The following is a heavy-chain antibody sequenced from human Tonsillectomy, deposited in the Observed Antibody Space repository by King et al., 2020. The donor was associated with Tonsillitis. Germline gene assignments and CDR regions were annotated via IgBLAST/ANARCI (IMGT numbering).Heavy chain of an antibody. CDR1: GFTFSSYG. J-gene: IGHJ4*02. D-gene: IGHD6-6*01. Sequence: VQLVVSGGGVVQPGGSLRLSCAASGFTFSSYGMHWVRQAPGKGLEWVAFIRYDGSNKYYADSVKGRFTISRDNSKNTLYLQMNSLRAEDTAVYYCAKVDAEYSSSPGVDYWGQGTLVTVSS. CDR2: IRYDGSNK. V-gene: IGHV3-30*02. CDR3: AKVDAEYSSSPGVDY.